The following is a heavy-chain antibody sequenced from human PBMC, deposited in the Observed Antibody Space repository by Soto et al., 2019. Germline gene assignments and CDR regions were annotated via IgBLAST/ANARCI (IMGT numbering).Heavy chain of an antibody. Sequence: EVQLVESGGGLVQPGGSLRLSCADSGFSFSSYWMHWVRQGPGKGLVWVSRINTDGNSTNYADPVKGRFTISRDNAKNTVYLQMNRLRAEDTAVYYCARSPGGYYIDWGQGTMVTVSS. CDR2: INTDGNST. J-gene: IGHJ3*01. D-gene: IGHD3-9*01. CDR3: ARSPGGYYID. CDR1: GFSFSSYW. V-gene: IGHV3-74*01.